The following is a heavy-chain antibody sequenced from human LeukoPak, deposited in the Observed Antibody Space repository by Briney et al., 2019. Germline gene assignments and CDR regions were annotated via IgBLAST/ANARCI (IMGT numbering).Heavy chain of an antibody. CDR3: ARDIDYVWGSYRPSYFDY. CDR2: ISSSSSYI. Sequence: GGSLRLSCAASGFTVSNNYMSWVRQAPGKGLEWVSSISSSSSYIYYADSVKGRFTISRDNAKNSLYLQMNSLRAEDTAVYYCARDIDYVWGSYRPSYFDYWGQGTLVTVSS. CDR1: GFTVSNNY. J-gene: IGHJ4*02. V-gene: IGHV3-21*01. D-gene: IGHD3-16*02.